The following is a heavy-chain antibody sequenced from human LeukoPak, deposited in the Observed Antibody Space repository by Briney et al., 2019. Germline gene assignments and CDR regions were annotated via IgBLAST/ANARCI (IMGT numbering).Heavy chain of an antibody. CDR2: ISPYNGNT. J-gene: IGHJ6*03. CDR1: GYTFTSYG. V-gene: IGHV1-18*01. Sequence: ASVKVSCKASGYTFTSYGISWVRQAPGHGLEWMGWISPYNGNTNYAQSLQGRVTMTTDTSTSTAHMELSSLTSDDTAVYYCVRDRWLLRFSYYYYYMDVWGKGTTVTISS. CDR3: VRDRWLLRFSYYYYYMDV. D-gene: IGHD3-22*01.